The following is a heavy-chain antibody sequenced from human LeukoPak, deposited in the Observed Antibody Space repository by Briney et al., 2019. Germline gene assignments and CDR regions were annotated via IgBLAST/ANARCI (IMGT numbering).Heavy chain of an antibody. CDR1: GFTFSDYY. Sequence: GGSLRLSCAASGFTFSDYYMSWIRQAPGKGLEWVSHISSSGSTIYYADSVKGRFTISRDNAKNSLYLQMNSLRAEDTAVYYCARDPGEDYDFWSGYYRSYLDYWGQGTLVTVSS. D-gene: IGHD3-3*01. CDR2: ISSSGSTI. J-gene: IGHJ4*02. CDR3: ARDPGEDYDFWSGYYRSYLDY. V-gene: IGHV3-11*04.